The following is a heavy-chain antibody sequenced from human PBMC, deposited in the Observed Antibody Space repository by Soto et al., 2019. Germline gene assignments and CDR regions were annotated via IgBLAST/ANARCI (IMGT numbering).Heavy chain of an antibody. D-gene: IGHD4-17*01. V-gene: IGHV5-51*01. Sequence: ESLKISCKGPGYKFTTYWIGWVRQTPGKGLEWMGIFYPGDSDSRYSPSFRGQVTFSVDKSVSTAYLQWSSLKASDTAIYYCTRHMKSTMTTYGFDIWGQGTKVTVSS. CDR2: FYPGDSDS. J-gene: IGHJ3*02. CDR3: TRHMKSTMTTYGFDI. CDR1: GYKFTTYW.